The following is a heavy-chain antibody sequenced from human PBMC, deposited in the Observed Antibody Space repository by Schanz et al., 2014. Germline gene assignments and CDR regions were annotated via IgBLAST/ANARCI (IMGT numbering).Heavy chain of an antibody. CDR1: GFSFSSYA. V-gene: IGHV3-23*01. CDR2: MNESHSTI. D-gene: IGHD3-10*01. J-gene: IGHJ5*02. CDR3: ARPSLWFGDNCFDP. Sequence: EVQLLESGGGLVQPGGSLRLSCAASGFSFSSYAMGWVRQARGKGREWVSAMNESHSTIYYADSVRGRFTISRDNAKNTLYLQMNSLRAEDTAVYYCARPSLWFGDNCFDPWGQGTLVTVS.